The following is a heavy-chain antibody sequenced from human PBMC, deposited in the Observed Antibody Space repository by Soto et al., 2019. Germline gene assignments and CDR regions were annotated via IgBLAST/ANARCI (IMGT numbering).Heavy chain of an antibody. V-gene: IGHV6-1*01. CDR1: GDSVSSYSAA. CDR2: TYYRSRFFV. D-gene: IGHD3-10*01. Sequence: PSQTLSLTCAISGDSVSSYSAAWNWIMQSPSGGLEWLGRTYYRSRFFVYYAESVKSRIILNPDTSKNQFSLQLKSGTPEDTAVYYCVRDRYSSSGWFDPWGQGTPVTV. CDR3: VRDRYSSSGWFDP. J-gene: IGHJ5*02.